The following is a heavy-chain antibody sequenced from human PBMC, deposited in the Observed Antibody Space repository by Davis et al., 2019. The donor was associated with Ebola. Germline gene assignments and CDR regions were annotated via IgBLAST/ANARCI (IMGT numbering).Heavy chain of an antibody. J-gene: IGHJ5*02. Sequence: GESLKISCAASGFTFSSYSMNWVRQAPGKGLEWVSYISSSSSTIYYADSVKGRFTISRDNAKNSLYLQMNSLRDEDTAVYYCARDVGYCSGGSCYGSWFDPWGQGTLVTVSS. CDR2: ISSSSSTI. V-gene: IGHV3-48*02. CDR1: GFTFSSYS. CDR3: ARDVGYCSGGSCYGSWFDP. D-gene: IGHD2-15*01.